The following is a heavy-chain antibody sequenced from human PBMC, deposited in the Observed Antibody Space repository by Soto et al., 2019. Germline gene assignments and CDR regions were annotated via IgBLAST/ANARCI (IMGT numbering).Heavy chain of an antibody. D-gene: IGHD6-6*01. CDR3: ASGGKWYSSSYWFEP. CDR1: GGSISSGGYY. Sequence: SETLSLTCTVSGGSISSGGYYWSWIRQHPGKGLEWIGYIYYSGSTYYNPSLKSRVTISVDTSKNQFSLKLSSVTAADTAVYYCASGGKWYSSSYWFEPWGQGTLVTVSS. V-gene: IGHV4-31*03. CDR2: IYYSGST. J-gene: IGHJ5*02.